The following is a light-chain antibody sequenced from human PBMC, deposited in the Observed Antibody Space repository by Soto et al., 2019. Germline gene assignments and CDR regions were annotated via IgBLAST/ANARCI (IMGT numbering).Light chain of an antibody. J-gene: IGKJ1*01. CDR1: QSVTSN. CDR2: GAS. V-gene: IGKV3-15*01. Sequence: EIVLTQSPGILSLSPGEGATLSCRASQSVTSNYLVWYQQKPGQAPRLLIYGASTRATGIPARFSGSGSGTEFTLTISSLQSEDFAVYYCQQYNNWPPWTFGQGTKVDIK. CDR3: QQYNNWPPWT.